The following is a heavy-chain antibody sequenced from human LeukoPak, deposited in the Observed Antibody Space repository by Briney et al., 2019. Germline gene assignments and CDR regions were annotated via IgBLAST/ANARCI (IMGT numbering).Heavy chain of an antibody. CDR3: ARDWFHAIDY. J-gene: IGHJ4*02. V-gene: IGHV4-34*01. D-gene: IGHD2/OR15-2a*01. Sequence: SETLSLTCAVYGGSFSGYYWSWIRQPPGKGLEWIGEINHSGSTNYNPSLKSRVTISVDTSKNQFSLKLSSVTAADTAVYYCARDWFHAIDYWGQGTLVTVSS. CDR1: GGSFSGYY. CDR2: INHSGST.